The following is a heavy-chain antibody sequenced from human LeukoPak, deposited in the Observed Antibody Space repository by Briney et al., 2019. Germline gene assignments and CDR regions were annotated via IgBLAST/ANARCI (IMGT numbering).Heavy chain of an antibody. Sequence: GGSLRLSCAASGFTFSSYWMSWVRQAPGKGLEWVANIKQDGSEKYYVDSVKGRFTISRDNAKNSLYLQMNSLRAEDTAVYYCARDNAYCSGGSCYFDAFDIWGQGTMVTVSS. J-gene: IGHJ3*02. CDR2: IKQDGSEK. CDR3: ARDNAYCSGGSCYFDAFDI. D-gene: IGHD2-15*01. CDR1: GFTFSSYW. V-gene: IGHV3-7*01.